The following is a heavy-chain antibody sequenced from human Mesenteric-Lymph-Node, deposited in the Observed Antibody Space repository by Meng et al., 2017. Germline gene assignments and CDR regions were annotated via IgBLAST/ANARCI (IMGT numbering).Heavy chain of an antibody. CDR3: ARDNNPVYYDFWSGYYLLGWFNP. V-gene: IGHV6-1*01. Sequence: SETLSLTCAISGDSVSSNSAAWNWIRQSPSRGLEWLGRTYYRSKWYNDYAVSVKSRITINPDTSKNQFSLQLNSVTPEDTAVYYCARDNNPVYYDFWSGYYLLGWFNPWGQGTLVTVSS. CDR2: TYYRSKWYN. D-gene: IGHD3-3*01. J-gene: IGHJ5*02. CDR1: GDSVSSNSAA.